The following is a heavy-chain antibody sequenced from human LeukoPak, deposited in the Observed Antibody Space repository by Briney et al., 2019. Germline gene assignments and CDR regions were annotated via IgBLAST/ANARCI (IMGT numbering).Heavy chain of an antibody. D-gene: IGHD3-3*01. Sequence: GGSLTLSCAASGFTFSSYSMNWVRQAPGKRLERASSISSSSSYIYYADSVKGRFTISRDNAKNSLYLQMNSLRTEDTAVYYCARDPGTIFDVLNYHFDNWGQGTLVTVSS. CDR3: ARDPGTIFDVLNYHFDN. J-gene: IGHJ4*02. V-gene: IGHV3-21*01. CDR2: ISSSSSYI. CDR1: GFTFSSYS.